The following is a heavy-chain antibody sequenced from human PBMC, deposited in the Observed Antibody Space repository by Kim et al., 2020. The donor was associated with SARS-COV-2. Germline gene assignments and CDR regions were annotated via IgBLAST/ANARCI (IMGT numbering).Heavy chain of an antibody. V-gene: IGHV5-51*01. CDR3: GRVSTTTTTGYFDP. CDR1: GYSFTNYW. J-gene: IGHJ5*02. Sequence: GESLKISCKGSGYSFTNYWIGWVRQMPGKGLEWRGIIYPADSDARYSQSFQGQVTISADKSIDTAYLQWSSLKASDSAMYYCGRVSTTTTTGYFDPWGQGTLVTVSS. CDR2: IYPADSDA. D-gene: IGHD3-9*01.